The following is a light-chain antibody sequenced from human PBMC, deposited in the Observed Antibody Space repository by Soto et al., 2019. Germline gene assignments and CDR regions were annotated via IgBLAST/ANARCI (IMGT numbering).Light chain of an antibody. Sequence: QSFLTQPSSASGSPGQSVTISCTGTNSDVWAYNYVSWYQQRPGKAPKLIIYEVTRRPSGESDRIFGSKSNATASLTDSGLQAQDEAAYYSSSIACTYSVVFRPGTKATVL. CDR2: EVT. J-gene: IGLJ1*01. V-gene: IGLV2-8*01. CDR1: NSDVWAYNY. CDR3: SSIACTYSVV.